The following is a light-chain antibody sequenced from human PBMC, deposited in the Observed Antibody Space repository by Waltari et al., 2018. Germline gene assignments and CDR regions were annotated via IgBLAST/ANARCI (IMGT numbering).Light chain of an antibody. J-gene: IGLJ2*01. Sequence: QSALTQPASLSGSPGQSITISCTGTSSDVGGYNYVSWYQQHPGKAPKLMIYEVSNRPSGVSDRFSGSKSGNTASLTISGRQAEDEADYYCSSYTSSSTEVFGGGTKLTVL. CDR3: SSYTSSSTEV. CDR1: SSDVGGYNY. V-gene: IGLV2-14*01. CDR2: EVS.